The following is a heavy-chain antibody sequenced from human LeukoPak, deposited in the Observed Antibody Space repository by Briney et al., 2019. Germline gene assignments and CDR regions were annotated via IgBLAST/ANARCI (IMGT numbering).Heavy chain of an antibody. CDR3: AKETGDYVWGRQANWFDP. D-gene: IGHD3-16*01. CDR1: GFTFSSYG. J-gene: IGHJ5*02. CDR2: ISGSGGST. Sequence: GGTLRLSCAASGFTFSSYGMSWVRQAPGKGLEWVSAISGSGGSTYYADSVKGRFTISRDNSKNTLYLQMSSLRAEDTAVYYCAKETGDYVWGRQANWFDPWGQGTLVTVSS. V-gene: IGHV3-23*01.